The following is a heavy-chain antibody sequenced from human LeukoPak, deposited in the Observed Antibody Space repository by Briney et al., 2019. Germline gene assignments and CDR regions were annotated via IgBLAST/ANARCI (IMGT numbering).Heavy chain of an antibody. CDR2: MNPNSGNT. CDR3: ARGAYGGYEKGYYGMDV. J-gene: IGHJ6*02. V-gene: IGHV1-8*01. CDR1: GYTFTSYD. D-gene: IGHD5-12*01. Sequence: GASVKVSRKASGYTFTSYDINWVRQATGQGLEWMGWMNPNSGNTGYAQKFQGRVTMTRNTSISTAYMEPSSQRSEDTAVYYCARGAYGGYEKGYYGMDVWGQGTTVAVSS.